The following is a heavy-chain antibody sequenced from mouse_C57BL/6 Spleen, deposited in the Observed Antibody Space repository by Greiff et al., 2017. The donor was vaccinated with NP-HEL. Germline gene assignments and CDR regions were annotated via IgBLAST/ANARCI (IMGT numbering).Heavy chain of an antibody. V-gene: IGHV5-16*01. Sequence: EVKVVESEGGLVQPGSSMKLSCTASGFTFSDYYMAWVRQVPEKGLEWVANINYDGSSTYYLDSLKSRFIISRDNAKNILYLQMSSLKSEDTATYYCARRNDGYYGPYYFDYWGQGTTLTVSS. D-gene: IGHD2-3*01. CDR3: ARRNDGYYGPYYFDY. CDR2: INYDGSST. J-gene: IGHJ2*01. CDR1: GFTFSDYY.